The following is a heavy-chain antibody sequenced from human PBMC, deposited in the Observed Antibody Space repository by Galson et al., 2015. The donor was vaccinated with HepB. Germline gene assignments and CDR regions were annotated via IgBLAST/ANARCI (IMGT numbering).Heavy chain of an antibody. CDR2: IWYDGSNK. Sequence: SLRLSCAVSGFTFSSYGMHWVRQAPGKGLEWVAVIWYDGSNKFYADSLKGRFTISRDNSKNTLYLQMNSLRAEDTAVYYCARDPVVVVPPAHGNRNRLGKSRYYYYYGMDVWGQGTTVTVSS. D-gene: IGHD2-2*01. CDR1: GFTFSSYG. CDR3: ARDPVVVVPPAHGNRNRLGKSRYYYYYGMDV. J-gene: IGHJ6*02. V-gene: IGHV3-33*01.